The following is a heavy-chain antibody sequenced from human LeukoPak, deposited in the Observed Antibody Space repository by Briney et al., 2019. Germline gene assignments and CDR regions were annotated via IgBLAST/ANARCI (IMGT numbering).Heavy chain of an antibody. Sequence: GGSLRLSCAASGFTFSSCEMNWVRQAPGKGLEWVSYISGSGSTIYYGDSLEGRFTISRDNANNSLYLQINSLRVEDTAVYYCATLWDPVAGTTQPLLWGQGTLVTVS. V-gene: IGHV3-48*03. CDR1: GFTFSSCE. J-gene: IGHJ4*02. D-gene: IGHD6-19*01. CDR2: ISGSGSTI. CDR3: ATLWDPVAGTTQPLL.